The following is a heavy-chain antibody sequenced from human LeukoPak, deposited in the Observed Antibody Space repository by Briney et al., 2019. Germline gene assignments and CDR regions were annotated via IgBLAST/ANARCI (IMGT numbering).Heavy chain of an antibody. D-gene: IGHD6-13*01. CDR2: IGNSHSYI. V-gene: IGHV3-21*01. CDR3: ARAFSSSWYINYYFDY. Sequence: PGGSLRLSCAASGFTFSSYSMNWVRQAPGKGLEWVSSIGNSHSYIYYADSVKGRFTLSRDNAKNSLYLQMNSLRAEDTAVYYCARAFSSSWYINYYFDYWGQGALVTVSS. J-gene: IGHJ4*02. CDR1: GFTFSSYS.